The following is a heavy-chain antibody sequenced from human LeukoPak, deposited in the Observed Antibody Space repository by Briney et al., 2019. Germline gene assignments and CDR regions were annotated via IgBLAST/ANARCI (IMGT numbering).Heavy chain of an antibody. Sequence: GGSLRLSCAASGFNFSSHWMSWVRQAPGKGLEWVANIGQDGTEKNYVDSVKGRFTISRDNAKNSLYLQMNSLRAEDTAVFYCATVVGSNGWYFDYWGQGTLVTVSS. CDR1: GFNFSSHW. CDR2: IGQDGTEK. CDR3: ATVVGSNGWYFDY. J-gene: IGHJ4*02. V-gene: IGHV3-7*01. D-gene: IGHD1-26*01.